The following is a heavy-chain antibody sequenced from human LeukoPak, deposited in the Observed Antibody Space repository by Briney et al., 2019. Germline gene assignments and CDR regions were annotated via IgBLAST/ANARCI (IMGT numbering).Heavy chain of an antibody. Sequence: SETLSLTCTVSGGSISSSSYYWGWIRQPPGKGLEWIGSIYYSGSTYYNPSLKSRVTISVDTSKNQFSLKLSSVTAADTAVYYCVRDVGGIAAAAHFDYWGQGTLVTVSS. D-gene: IGHD6-13*01. CDR1: GGSISSSSYY. V-gene: IGHV4-39*02. CDR2: IYYSGST. J-gene: IGHJ4*02. CDR3: VRDVGGIAAAAHFDY.